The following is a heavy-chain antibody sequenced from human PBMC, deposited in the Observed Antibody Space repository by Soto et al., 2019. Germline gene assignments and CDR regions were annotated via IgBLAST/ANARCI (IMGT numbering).Heavy chain of an antibody. V-gene: IGHV6-1*01. CDR2: TYYRSKWNY. CDR3: ARIAGASRGNDY. D-gene: IGHD6-13*01. CDR1: GASVSSNSAA. Sequence: QVQLQQSGPVLVKPSQPLSPTCAISGASVSSNSAAWNWIRQSPWGGLEWLGRTYYRSKWNYDYAVSVKSRININPDTSKNQFSLQLNAVTPEDTAMYYCARIAGASRGNDYWGQGTLVTVSS. J-gene: IGHJ4*02.